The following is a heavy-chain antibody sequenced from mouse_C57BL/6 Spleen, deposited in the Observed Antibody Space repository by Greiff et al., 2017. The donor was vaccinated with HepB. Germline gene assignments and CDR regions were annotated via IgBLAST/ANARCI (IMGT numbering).Heavy chain of an antibody. CDR3: ARKGTMVTYFDY. CDR1: GYTFTDYY. J-gene: IGHJ2*01. Sequence: EVQLQQSGPELVKPGASVKISCKASGYTFTDYYMNWVKQSHGKSLEWIGDINPNNGGTSYNQKFKGKATLTVDKSSSTAYMELRSLTSEDSAVYYCARKGTMVTYFDYWGQGTTLTVSS. D-gene: IGHD2-2*01. CDR2: INPNNGGT. V-gene: IGHV1-26*01.